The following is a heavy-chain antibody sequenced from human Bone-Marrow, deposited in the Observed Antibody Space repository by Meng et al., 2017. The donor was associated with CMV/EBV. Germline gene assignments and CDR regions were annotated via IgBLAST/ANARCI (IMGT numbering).Heavy chain of an antibody. D-gene: IGHD2-2*02. J-gene: IGHJ4*02. CDR2: IKQDGSEK. Sequence: GGSLRLSCAASGFTFSSYAMSWVRQAPGKGLEWVANIKQDGSEKYYVDSVKGRFTISRDNAKNSLYLQMNSLRAEDTAVYYCARPPTYCSSTSCYKTPVYWGQGTLVTVSS. CDR1: GFTFSSYA. CDR3: ARPPTYCSSTSCYKTPVY. V-gene: IGHV3-7*01.